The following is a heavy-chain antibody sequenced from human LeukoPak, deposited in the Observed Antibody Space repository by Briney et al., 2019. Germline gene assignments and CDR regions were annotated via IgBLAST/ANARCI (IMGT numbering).Heavy chain of an antibody. Sequence: PSETLSLTCTVSGGSISSYYWSWIRQPPGKGLEWIGYIYYSGSTNDNPSLKSRVTISVDTSKNQFSLKLSSVTAADTAVYYCARAAYDSSGYYIDYWGQGTLVTVSS. D-gene: IGHD3-22*01. CDR2: IYYSGST. J-gene: IGHJ4*02. V-gene: IGHV4-59*01. CDR1: GGSISSYY. CDR3: ARAAYDSSGYYIDY.